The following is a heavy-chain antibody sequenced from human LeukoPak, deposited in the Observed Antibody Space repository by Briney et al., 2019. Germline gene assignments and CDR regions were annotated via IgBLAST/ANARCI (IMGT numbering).Heavy chain of an antibody. J-gene: IGHJ4*02. CDR1: GYSISSGFY. CDR2: IFHSGST. D-gene: IGHD1-1*01. V-gene: IGHV4-38-2*02. Sequence: SETLSLTCTVSGYSISSGFYWGWIRQPPGKGLEWIGSIFHSGSTYYKSSLKSRVTISVDTSKNQFSLKLSSVTAADTAVYYCARLQNWNVDYWGQGTLVTVSS. CDR3: ARLQNWNVDY.